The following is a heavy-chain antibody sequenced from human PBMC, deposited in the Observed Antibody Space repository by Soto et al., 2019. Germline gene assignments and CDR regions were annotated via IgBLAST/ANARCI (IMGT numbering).Heavy chain of an antibody. Sequence: GGSLRLSCAASGFTFSGSAMHWVRQASGKGLEWVGRIRSKANSYATAYAASVKGRFTISRDDSKNTAYLQMNSLKTEDTAVYYCTRVGIAENYGMDVWGQGTTVTVSS. CDR2: IRSKANSYAT. V-gene: IGHV3-73*01. CDR1: GFTFSGSA. J-gene: IGHJ6*02. CDR3: TRVGIAENYGMDV. D-gene: IGHD6-13*01.